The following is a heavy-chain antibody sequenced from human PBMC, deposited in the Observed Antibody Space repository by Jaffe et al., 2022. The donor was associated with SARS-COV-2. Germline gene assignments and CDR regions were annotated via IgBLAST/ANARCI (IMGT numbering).Heavy chain of an antibody. CDR3: AREDSSGWYSDRHYDF. CDR1: GFSLFNTRMG. D-gene: IGHD6-19*01. Sequence: QVTLKESGPVLVKPTETLTLTCTVSGFSLFNTRMGVSWIRQPPGKALEWLAHISANDEKSYRTSLKSRLTVSKDTSKSQVVLTMTNMDPVDTATYYCAREDSSGWYSDRHYDFWGQGILVTVSS. CDR2: ISANDEK. J-gene: IGHJ4*02. V-gene: IGHV2-26*01.